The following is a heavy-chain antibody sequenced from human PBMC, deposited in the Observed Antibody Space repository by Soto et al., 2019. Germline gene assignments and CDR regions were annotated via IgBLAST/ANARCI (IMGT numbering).Heavy chain of an antibody. V-gene: IGHV3-23*01. J-gene: IGHJ4*02. Sequence: EVQLLESGGGLVQPGGSLRLSCAASGFIFSTSAMNWVRQAPGKGLEWVSSISVSGGRIYYADSVKGRFTISRDNSKNTMYLQMNSLRAEDTAVYYCAKDACGTVCFSHFDYWGQGALVTVSS. CDR2: ISVSGGRI. CDR3: AKDACGTVCFSHFDY. CDR1: GFIFSTSA. D-gene: IGHD2-15*01.